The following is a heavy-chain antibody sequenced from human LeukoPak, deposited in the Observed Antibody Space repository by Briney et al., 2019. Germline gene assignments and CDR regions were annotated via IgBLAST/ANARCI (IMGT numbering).Heavy chain of an antibody. CDR1: GFDFSRSD. CDR3: ARTRIISGVRGLQMRYFDY. D-gene: IGHD3-10*01. J-gene: IGHJ4*02. V-gene: IGHV3-13*01. Sequence: QPGGSLRLSCAASGFDFSRSDMHWVRQVTGKGLEWVSGIGTAGDTFYPDSVKGRFTISRENGKNYLYLQMSSLRAGDTAVYYCARTRIISGVRGLQMRYFDYWGQGTLVTVSS. CDR2: IGTAGDT.